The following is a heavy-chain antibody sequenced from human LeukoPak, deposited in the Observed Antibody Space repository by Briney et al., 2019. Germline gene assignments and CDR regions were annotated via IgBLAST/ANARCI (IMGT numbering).Heavy chain of an antibody. CDR1: GFTFSSYG. V-gene: IGHV3-30*02. CDR3: ARHLLWFGELSGGFDY. CDR2: IRSHGSNK. Sequence: GGSLRLSCAASGFTFSSYGLHCVRQAPGKGLEWVLFIRSHGSNKYYADSVKGRLTISRDNSRNTLYLQMNSLRAEDTAVYYCARHLLWFGELSGGFDYWGQGTLVTVSS. J-gene: IGHJ4*02. D-gene: IGHD3-10*01.